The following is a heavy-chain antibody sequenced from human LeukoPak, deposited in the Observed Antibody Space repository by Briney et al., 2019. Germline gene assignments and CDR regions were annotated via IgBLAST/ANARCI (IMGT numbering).Heavy chain of an antibody. CDR2: IYYSGST. CDR3: AREDVLDRRNIDY. D-gene: IGHD1-14*01. V-gene: IGHV4-31*03. CDR1: GGSISSGGYY. J-gene: IGHJ4*02. Sequence: SQTLSLTCTVSGGSISSGGYYWSWTRQHPGKGLEWIGYIYYSGSTYYNPSLKSRVTISVDTSKNQFSLKLSSVTAADTAVYYCAREDVLDRRNIDYWGQGTLVTVSS.